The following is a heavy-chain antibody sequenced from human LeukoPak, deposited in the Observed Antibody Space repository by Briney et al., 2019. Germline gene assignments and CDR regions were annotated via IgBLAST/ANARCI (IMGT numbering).Heavy chain of an antibody. CDR1: GFTVSSNY. V-gene: IGHV3-66*02. J-gene: IGHJ4*02. CDR2: IYSGGST. CDR3: ARDLPSKSLDY. Sequence: GGSLRLSCAASGFTVSSNYMSWVRQAPGKGLEWVSVIYSGGSTYYADSVKGRFTISRDNSKNTLYPQMNSLRAEDTAVYYCARDLPSKSLDYWGQGTLVTVSS.